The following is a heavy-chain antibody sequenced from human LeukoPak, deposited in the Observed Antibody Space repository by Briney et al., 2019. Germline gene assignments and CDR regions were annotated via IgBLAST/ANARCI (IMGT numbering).Heavy chain of an antibody. J-gene: IGHJ4*02. V-gene: IGHV1-2*02. Sequence: ASVKVSCKASGYTFTRYYMQWVRQASGEGVEWGGWINTNSGGTNYAHKFQGRVTMTRHTSISTAYMELSRLTSDDTAVYYCARALRYSSSWYDGEYYFDYWGQGTLVTVSS. D-gene: IGHD6-13*01. CDR1: GYTFTRYY. CDR2: INTNSGGT. CDR3: ARALRYSSSWYDGEYYFDY.